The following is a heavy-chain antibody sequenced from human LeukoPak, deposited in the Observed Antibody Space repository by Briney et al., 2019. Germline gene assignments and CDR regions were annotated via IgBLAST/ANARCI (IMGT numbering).Heavy chain of an antibody. J-gene: IGHJ6*03. CDR1: GGTFSSNP. Sequence: GSSVKVSCKASGGTFSSNPISWVRQAPGQGLEWMGRIIPIFGTANYAQKFQGRVTITTDESTSTAYMELSSLRSEDTAVYYCARSDKGEYQSYYYYYMDVWGKGTTVTVSS. CDR2: IIPIFGTA. V-gene: IGHV1-69*05. CDR3: ARSDKGEYQSYYYYYMDV. D-gene: IGHD3-16*01.